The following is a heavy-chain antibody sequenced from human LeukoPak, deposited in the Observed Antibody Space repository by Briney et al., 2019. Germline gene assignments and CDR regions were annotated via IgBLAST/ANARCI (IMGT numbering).Heavy chain of an antibody. Sequence: GGSLRLSCAASGFIFSNYGMSWVRQAPGKGLEWVSSISFSSTHIYYADSIQGRFTISRDNAENSLYLQMNSLRAEDTAVYYCAAPGVPAATYYFDYWGQGTLVTVSS. D-gene: IGHD2-2*01. CDR2: ISFSSTHI. V-gene: IGHV3-21*06. J-gene: IGHJ4*02. CDR3: AAPGVPAATYYFDY. CDR1: GFIFSNYG.